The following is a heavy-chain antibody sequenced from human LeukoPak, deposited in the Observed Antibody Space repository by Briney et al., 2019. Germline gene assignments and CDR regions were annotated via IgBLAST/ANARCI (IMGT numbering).Heavy chain of an antibody. CDR3: ATETIGRHYDY. CDR1: GFSFSTYA. J-gene: IGHJ4*02. V-gene: IGHV3-21*01. CDR2: IGPTGTDR. Sequence: GGSLRLSCAASGFSFSTYAMSWVRQAPGKGLEWVSSIGPTGTDRYYADSVRGRFTISRDNAKNSMYLQMDSLRDEDTAVYYCATETIGRHYDYWGQGTLLTVSS. D-gene: IGHD1-14*01.